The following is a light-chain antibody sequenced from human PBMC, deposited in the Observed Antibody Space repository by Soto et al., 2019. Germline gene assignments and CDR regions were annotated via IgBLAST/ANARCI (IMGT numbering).Light chain of an antibody. CDR2: DVS. CDR1: SSDVGGYNY. Sequence: QSALTQPASVSGSPGQSMTISCTGTSSDVGGYNYVSWYQQHPGKAPKLMIYDVSNRPSGVSNRFSGSKSGNTASLTISGLQAEDEADYYCSSYRSRSTLYVVFGGGTKLTVL. J-gene: IGLJ2*01. V-gene: IGLV2-14*01. CDR3: SSYRSRSTLYVV.